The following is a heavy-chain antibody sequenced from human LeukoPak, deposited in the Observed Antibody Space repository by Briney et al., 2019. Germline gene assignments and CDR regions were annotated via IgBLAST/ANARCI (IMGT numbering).Heavy chain of an antibody. CDR3: ARGSSAFGRIFDY. Sequence: PGGSLRLSCVASGFTFGTHNMNWVRQAPGKGLEWVSYISSGSGTIYYADSMKGRFTISRDNSENSLHLQMNSLRDEDTAVYYCARGSSAFGRIFDYWGQGTLVTVSS. J-gene: IGHJ4*02. V-gene: IGHV3-48*02. CDR2: ISSGSGTI. D-gene: IGHD1-14*01. CDR1: GFTFGTHN.